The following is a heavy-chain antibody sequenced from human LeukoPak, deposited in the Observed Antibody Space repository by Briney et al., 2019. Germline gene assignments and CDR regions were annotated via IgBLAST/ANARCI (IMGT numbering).Heavy chain of an antibody. CDR2: MSPNSGDT. V-gene: IGHV1-8*01. Sequence: ASVKVSCKASGYTFTSYDFNWVRQTTGQRPEWMGWMSPNSGDTGYAQKFQDRVTMTRNTSISTAYMELSSLRSDDAAVYYCARGPPNWGYDYWGPGTLVTVSS. CDR1: GYTFTSYD. CDR3: ARGPPNWGYDY. J-gene: IGHJ4*02. D-gene: IGHD7-27*01.